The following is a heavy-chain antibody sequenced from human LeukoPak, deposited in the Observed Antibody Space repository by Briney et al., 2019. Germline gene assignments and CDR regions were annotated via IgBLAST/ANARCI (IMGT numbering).Heavy chain of an antibody. CDR2: IYHSGST. Sequence: SETLSLTCTVSGYSISSGYYWGWIRQPPGKGLEWIGSIYHSGSTYYNPSLKSRVTISVDTSKNQFSLKLSFVTAADTAVYYCARVDFDYYDSSNNWFDPWGQGTLVTVSS. CDR3: ARVDFDYYDSSNNWFDP. D-gene: IGHD3-22*01. J-gene: IGHJ5*02. V-gene: IGHV4-38-2*02. CDR1: GYSISSGYY.